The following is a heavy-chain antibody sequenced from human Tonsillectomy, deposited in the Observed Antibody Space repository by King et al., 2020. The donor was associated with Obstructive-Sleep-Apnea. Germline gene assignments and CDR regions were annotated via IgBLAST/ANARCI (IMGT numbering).Heavy chain of an antibody. J-gene: IGHJ6*02. CDR1: GGSFSGYF. D-gene: IGHD1-26*01. V-gene: IGHV4-34*01. Sequence: VQLQQWGAGLLKPSETLSLTCAVSGGSFSGYFWTWIRQPPGKGLEWIGEINHRGITNYNPSLKSRVTMTLDTSKNQLSLKLTSVTAAVTAVSYCAREPSASGPGCYYYGIDVWGQGTAVTVSS. CDR3: AREPSASGPGCYYYGIDV. CDR2: INHRGIT.